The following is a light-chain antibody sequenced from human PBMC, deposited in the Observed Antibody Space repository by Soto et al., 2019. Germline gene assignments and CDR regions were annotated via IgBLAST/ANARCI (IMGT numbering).Light chain of an antibody. CDR3: QQYNDWPPLT. Sequence: EVVMTQSPATLSVSPGERATLSCRASRSVSSSLAWYRQRPGQAPRLLIYGASTRATGVPARFSGSGSGTEFTLTISSLQYEDFAIYYCQQYNDWPPLTFGGGTKVEI. CDR2: GAS. CDR1: RSVSSS. V-gene: IGKV3-15*01. J-gene: IGKJ4*01.